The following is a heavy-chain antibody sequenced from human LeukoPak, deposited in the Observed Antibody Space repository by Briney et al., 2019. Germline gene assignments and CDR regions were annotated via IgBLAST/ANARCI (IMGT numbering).Heavy chain of an antibody. CDR2: IYYSGST. J-gene: IGHJ3*02. CDR1: GGSINNYY. CDR3: ATGVDQYYYDSSGYYRDSAFDI. Sequence: SETLSLSCTVSGGSINNYYWGWIRQPPGKGLEWIGSIYYSGSTYYNPSLKSRVTISVDTSKNQFSLKLSSVTAADTAVCYCATGVDQYYYDSSGYYRDSAFDIWGQGTMVTVSS. V-gene: IGHV4-39*07. D-gene: IGHD3-22*01.